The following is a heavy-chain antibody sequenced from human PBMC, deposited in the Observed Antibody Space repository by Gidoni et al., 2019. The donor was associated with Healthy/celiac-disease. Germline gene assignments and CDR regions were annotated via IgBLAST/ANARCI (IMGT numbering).Heavy chain of an antibody. V-gene: IGHV2-70*01. D-gene: IGHD5-18*01. Sequence: QVTLRASGPALVKPTQTLTLTCTFSGFSLSTSGMCVSWIRQPPGKALEWLALIDWDDDKYYSTSLKTRLTISKDTSKNQVVLTMTNMDPVDTATYYCARIQGGTAMAYFDYWGQGTLVTVSS. J-gene: IGHJ4*02. CDR2: IDWDDDK. CDR1: GFSLSTSGMC. CDR3: ARIQGGTAMAYFDY.